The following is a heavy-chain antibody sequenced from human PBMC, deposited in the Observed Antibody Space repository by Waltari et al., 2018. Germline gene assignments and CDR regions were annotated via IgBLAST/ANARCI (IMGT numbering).Heavy chain of an antibody. CDR3: ARDNGY. CDR1: GYTFTGYY. V-gene: IGHV1-2*02. J-gene: IGHJ4*02. Sequence: QVQLVQSGAEVKKPGASVKVSCKASGYTFTGYYMHWGRQAPGQGLEWKGWINPNSGGTNSAQKFQGRVTMTRDTSISTAYRELSRLRSDDTAVYYCARDNGYWGQGTLVTVAS. CDR2: INPNSGGT.